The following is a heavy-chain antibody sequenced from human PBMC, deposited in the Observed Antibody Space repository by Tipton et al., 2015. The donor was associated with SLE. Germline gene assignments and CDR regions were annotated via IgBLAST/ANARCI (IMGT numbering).Heavy chain of an antibody. Sequence: TLSLTCTVSGYSISSGYYWGWIRQPPGKGLEWIGEINHSGSTNYNPSLKSRVTISVDTSKNQFSLKLSSVTAADTAVYYCARGRGELPFDYWGQGTLVTVSS. J-gene: IGHJ4*02. CDR3: ARGRGELPFDY. CDR2: INHSGST. V-gene: IGHV4-38-2*02. D-gene: IGHD1-26*01. CDR1: GYSISSGYY.